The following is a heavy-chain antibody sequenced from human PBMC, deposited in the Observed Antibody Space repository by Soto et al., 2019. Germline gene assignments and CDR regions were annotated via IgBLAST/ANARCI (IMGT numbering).Heavy chain of an antibody. V-gene: IGHV1-8*01. CDR3: AREWSAAGHFYGMDV. CDR1: GYTFTSYD. Sequence: GASVKVSCKTSGYTFTSYDINWVRQAPGQGLEWVGWMNTNSDDTRSAQKFRGRLTLTRDKSMRAVYMKLSNLRPDDSAVYYCAREWSAAGHFYGMDVWGQGTTVTVLL. J-gene: IGHJ6*02. D-gene: IGHD6-13*01. CDR2: MNTNSDDT.